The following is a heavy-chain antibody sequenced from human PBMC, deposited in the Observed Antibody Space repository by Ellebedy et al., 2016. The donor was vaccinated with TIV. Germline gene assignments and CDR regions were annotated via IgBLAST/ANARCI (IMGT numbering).Heavy chain of an antibody. D-gene: IGHD1-26*01. J-gene: IGHJ3*02. CDR2: IYSDGST. CDR1: GVNVSSNY. CDR3: ARAKRGSYYSAFDI. V-gene: IGHV3-53*01. Sequence: GESLKISXAAPGVNVSSNYMSWVRQAPGKGLEWVSIIYSDGSTYYADSVKGRFTLSRDISKNTLFLQMNSLRAEDTAVYYCARAKRGSYYSAFDIWGQGTMVTVSS.